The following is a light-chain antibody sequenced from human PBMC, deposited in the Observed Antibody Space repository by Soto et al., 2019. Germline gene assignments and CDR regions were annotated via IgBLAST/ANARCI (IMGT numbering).Light chain of an antibody. J-gene: IGLJ2*01. V-gene: IGLV1-40*01. CDR3: QSYDFSLSGSVL. CDR1: RSNIGAGYD. Sequence: QSVLTQPPSVSGAPGQRVTISCTGSRSNIGAGYDVHWYQHRPGTAPKLLIFENNNRPSGVPARFSASKSGTSASLAVTGLQAEDEADYYCQSYDFSLSGSVLFGGGTKLTVL. CDR2: ENN.